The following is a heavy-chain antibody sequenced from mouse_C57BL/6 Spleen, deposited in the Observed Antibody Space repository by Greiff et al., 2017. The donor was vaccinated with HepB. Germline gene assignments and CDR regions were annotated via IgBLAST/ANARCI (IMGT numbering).Heavy chain of an antibody. CDR2: IYPGNSDT. J-gene: IGHJ4*01. D-gene: IGHD2-10*02. Sequence: EVQLQQSGTVLARPGASVKMSCKTSGYTFTSYWMHWVKQRPGQGLEWIGAIYPGNSDTSYNQKFKGKAKLTAVTSASTAYMELSSLTNEDSAVYYCTRWYGNYAMDYWGQGTSVTVSS. V-gene: IGHV1-5*01. CDR3: TRWYGNYAMDY. CDR1: GYTFTSYW.